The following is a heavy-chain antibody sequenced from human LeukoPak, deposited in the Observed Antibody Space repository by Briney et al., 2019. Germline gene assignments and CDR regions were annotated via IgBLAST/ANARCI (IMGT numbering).Heavy chain of an antibody. CDR3: AREIESSDEWLFQYYYHYYMDV. CDR2: IKQDGSEK. J-gene: IGHJ6*03. Sequence: PGGSLRLSCAASGFTFSSYWMSWVRQAPGKGLEWVANIKQDGSEKYYVDSVKGRFTISRDNAKNSLYLQMNSLRAEDTAVYYCAREIESSDEWLFQYYYHYYMDVWGKGTTVTVSS. V-gene: IGHV3-7*01. CDR1: GFTFSSYW. D-gene: IGHD3-3*01.